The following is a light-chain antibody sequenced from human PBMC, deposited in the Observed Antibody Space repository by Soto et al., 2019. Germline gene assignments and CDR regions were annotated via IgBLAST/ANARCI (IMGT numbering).Light chain of an antibody. J-gene: IGKJ1*01. CDR2: GAP. Sequence: EIVLTQSPGTLYLSPGERATLSCRARQSVSSSYLAWYQHKPGQAPRRLIYGAPSRATGIPDRFSGSGSGTDFTLTISRLEPEDCAVYYCQQYGSSPWTFGQGTKVEIK. CDR1: QSVSSSY. V-gene: IGKV3-20*01. CDR3: QQYGSSPWT.